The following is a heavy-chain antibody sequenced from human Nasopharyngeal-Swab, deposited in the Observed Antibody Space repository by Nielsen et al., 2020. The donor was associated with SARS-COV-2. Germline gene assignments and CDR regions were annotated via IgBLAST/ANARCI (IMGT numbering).Heavy chain of an antibody. Sequence: WIRQPPGKGLEWVSAISGSGGSTYYADSVKGRFTISRDNSKNTLYLQMNSLRAEDTAVYYCAKNREWGGFRYYCYYMDVWGKGTTVTVSS. CDR2: ISGSGGST. CDR3: AKNREWGGFRYYCYYMDV. D-gene: IGHD3-3*01. J-gene: IGHJ6*03. V-gene: IGHV3-23*01.